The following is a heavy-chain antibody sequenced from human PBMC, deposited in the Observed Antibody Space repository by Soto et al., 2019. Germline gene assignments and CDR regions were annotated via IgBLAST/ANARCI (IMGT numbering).Heavy chain of an antibody. V-gene: IGHV3-23*01. Sequence: EVPLLESGGGLVQPGGSLRLSCAASGFTFTTYSMNWVRQAPGKGLEWVSVISGSGATTYYADSVKGRFTISRDNSENTLYLQMNDLRAEDTALYYCATKSPPMWGQGTLVTVSS. D-gene: IGHD2-2*01. CDR1: GFTFTTYS. CDR2: ISGSGATT. J-gene: IGHJ4*02. CDR3: ATKSPPM.